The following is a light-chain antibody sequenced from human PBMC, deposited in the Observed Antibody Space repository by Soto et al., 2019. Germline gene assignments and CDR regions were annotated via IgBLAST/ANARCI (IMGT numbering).Light chain of an antibody. Sequence: QSVLTQPPSVSGAPGQRVTISCTGSSSNIGAGYDVHWYQHLPGTAPELLIYANSNRPSGVPDRFSGSKSGTSASLAITGLQAEDEADYYCQSYDSSLSAWVFGGGTKVTVL. J-gene: IGLJ3*02. CDR2: ANS. CDR3: QSYDSSLSAWV. CDR1: SSNIGAGYD. V-gene: IGLV1-40*01.